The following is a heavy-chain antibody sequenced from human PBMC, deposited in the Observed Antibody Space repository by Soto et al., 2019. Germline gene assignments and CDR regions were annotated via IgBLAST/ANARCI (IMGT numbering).Heavy chain of an antibody. J-gene: IGHJ6*04. CDR2: FDPEDGET. CDR1: GYTLTELS. CDR3: AILTLMRGQYYYYYGMDV. V-gene: IGHV1-24*01. D-gene: IGHD2-8*02. Sequence: ASVKVSCKVSGYTLTELSMHWVRQAPGEGLEGMGGFDPEDGETIYAQQFQGRVTMTEDTSTDTADMELSSLRSEDTAVYYCAILTLMRGQYYYYYGMDVWGKGTTVTV.